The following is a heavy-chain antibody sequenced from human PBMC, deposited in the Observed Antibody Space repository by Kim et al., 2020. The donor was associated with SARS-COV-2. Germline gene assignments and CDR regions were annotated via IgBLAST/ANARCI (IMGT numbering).Heavy chain of an antibody. J-gene: IGHJ5*02. D-gene: IGHD3-3*02. Sequence: GGSLRLSCAASGFTFDDYTMHWVRQAPGKGLEWVSVISWEGGRTYYADSEKGRFTISRDNNNNSLYLQMNILRPEDTALYYYAKGSISLIPDWFDPWGQGNLGTVSS. CDR2: ISWEGGRT. V-gene: IGHV3-43*01. CDR1: GFTFDDYT. CDR3: AKGSISLIPDWFDP.